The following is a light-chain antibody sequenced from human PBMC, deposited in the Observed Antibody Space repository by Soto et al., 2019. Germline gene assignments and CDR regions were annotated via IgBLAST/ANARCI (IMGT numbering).Light chain of an antibody. CDR3: QQYGSSGT. CDR1: QSVSNNY. Sequence: EIVLTQSAGTLSRSAGERATLSCWASQSVSNNYLAWYQQKPGQAPRLLIYGASNRATGIPDRFSGSGSGTDFTLTISRLEPEDFAVYYCQQYGSSGTFGQGTKVDIK. CDR2: GAS. J-gene: IGKJ1*01. V-gene: IGKV3-20*01.